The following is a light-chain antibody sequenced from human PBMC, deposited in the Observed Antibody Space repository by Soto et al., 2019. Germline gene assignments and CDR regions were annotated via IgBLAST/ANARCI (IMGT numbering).Light chain of an antibody. CDR1: SNDVGIYNY. V-gene: IGLV2-14*01. CDR3: SSYTISSTWV. J-gene: IGLJ3*02. Sequence: QSALTQPASVCGSPGQSITISCTGTSNDVGIYNYVSWYQQHPGKAPKLMIYEVTNRPSGVSDRFSGSKSDNTASLTISGLQAEDDADYYCSSYTISSTWVFGGGTKLTVL. CDR2: EVT.